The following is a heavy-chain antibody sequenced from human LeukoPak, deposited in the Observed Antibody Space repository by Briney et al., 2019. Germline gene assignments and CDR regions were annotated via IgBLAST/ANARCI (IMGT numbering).Heavy chain of an antibody. Sequence: PGGSLRLSCAASGFTFSTYEMNWVRQAPGKGLEWLSYITGSGSTKYYADSVRGRFTISRDNSKNSLYLQINSLRAEDTAVYYCARLLDISDHWGQGTLVTVFS. J-gene: IGHJ4*02. V-gene: IGHV3-48*03. CDR3: ARLLDISDH. D-gene: IGHD3-22*01. CDR2: ITGSGSTK. CDR1: GFTFSTYE.